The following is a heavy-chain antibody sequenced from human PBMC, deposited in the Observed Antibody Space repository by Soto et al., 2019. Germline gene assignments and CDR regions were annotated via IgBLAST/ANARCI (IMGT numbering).Heavy chain of an antibody. CDR3: AKDKEWEFRGWFDP. CDR1: GFTFDDYA. J-gene: IGHJ5*02. V-gene: IGHV3-9*01. D-gene: IGHD1-26*01. CDR2: ITWNSGST. Sequence: EVQLVESGGGLVLPGRSLRLSCAASGFTFDDYAMHWVRQAPGKGLEWVSGITWNSGSTGYADSVKGRFTISRDNAKNSLYLQMNSLRGEDTALYYCAKDKEWEFRGWFDPWGQGTLVTVSS.